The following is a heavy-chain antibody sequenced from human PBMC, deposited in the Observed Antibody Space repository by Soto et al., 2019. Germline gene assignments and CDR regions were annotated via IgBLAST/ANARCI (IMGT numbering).Heavy chain of an antibody. Sequence: QITLKESGPTLVKPTQTLTLTCTFSGFSLSTNGVGVGWIRQPPGKALEWLALIYWDDDKRYSPSLKSRLTITKHTSKRQVVLTITNMDPVDTATYYCAHTVSRYLLYHWGQGTLVTVSS. CDR2: IYWDDDK. CDR1: GFSLSTNGVG. D-gene: IGHD1-1*01. V-gene: IGHV2-5*02. CDR3: AHTVSRYLLYH. J-gene: IGHJ5*02.